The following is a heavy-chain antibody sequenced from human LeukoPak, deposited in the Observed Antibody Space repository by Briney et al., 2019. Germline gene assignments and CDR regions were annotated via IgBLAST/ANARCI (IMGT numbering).Heavy chain of an antibody. V-gene: IGHV3-30*02. Sequence: GSLRLSCAASGFTFSSYGMHWVRQAPGKGLEWVAFIRYDGSNKYYADSVKGRFTISRDNSKNTLYLQMNSLRAEDTAVYYCASETGPNGITQFDYWGQGTLVTVSS. CDR2: IRYDGSNK. D-gene: IGHD3-10*01. CDR1: GFTFSSYG. CDR3: ASETGPNGITQFDY. J-gene: IGHJ4*02.